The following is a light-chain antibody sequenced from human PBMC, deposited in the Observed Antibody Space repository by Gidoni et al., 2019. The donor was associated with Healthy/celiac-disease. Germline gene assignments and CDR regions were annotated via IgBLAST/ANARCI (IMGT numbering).Light chain of an antibody. Sequence: QSVLTQPPSVSPAHGQKVTISCSGSSSNIGNNYVSWYQQLPGTAPKLLIYDNDKRPSGIPDRFSGSKSGTSATLGITGLQTGDEADYYCGTWGSSVSGGGVFGGGTKVTVL. J-gene: IGLJ3*02. V-gene: IGLV1-51*01. CDR3: GTWGSSVSGGGV. CDR2: DND. CDR1: SSNIGNNY.